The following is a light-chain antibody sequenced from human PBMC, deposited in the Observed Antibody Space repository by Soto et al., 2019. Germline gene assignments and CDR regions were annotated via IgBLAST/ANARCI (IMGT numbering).Light chain of an antibody. V-gene: IGKV3-15*01. J-gene: IGKJ4*01. CDR3: QHYNHWPQLS. CDR2: GAS. Sequence: EIVLTQSPATLSLSPGETATLSCRASQGISRTLAWYQLKSGQAPRLLFYGASTRATGVPARFSGSGSGTEFTLTISSLQSEDSALYYCQHYNHWPQLSFGGGTKVDTK. CDR1: QGISRT.